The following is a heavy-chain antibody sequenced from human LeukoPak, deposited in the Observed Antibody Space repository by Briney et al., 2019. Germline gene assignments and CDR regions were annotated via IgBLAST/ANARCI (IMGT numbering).Heavy chain of an antibody. V-gene: IGHV4-34*01. J-gene: IGHJ5*02. CDR1: GWSFNDYY. Sequence: PSETLSLTCGVYGWSFNDYYWNWIRQPPGKGLEWIGEINARGDTNYNPSLKSRVTISVDTSKNQFSLRLTSMIAADTAVYYCARGQVPAGRGYSWFDPWGQGTLVTVSS. CDR3: ARGQVPAGRGYSWFDP. D-gene: IGHD2-2*01. CDR2: INARGDT.